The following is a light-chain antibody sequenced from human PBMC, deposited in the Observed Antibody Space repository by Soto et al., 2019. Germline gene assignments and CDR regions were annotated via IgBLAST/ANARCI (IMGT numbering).Light chain of an antibody. CDR2: GAS. Sequence: EIVLTQSPGTLSLSPGERATLSCRASQSVSSSYLAWYQQKRGQAPRLLIYGASSRATGIPTRFSGSGSGTDFTLTISRLEAEYFALYYCQQCDTSPRTFGQGTKVEI. V-gene: IGKV3-20*01. CDR3: QQCDTSPRT. J-gene: IGKJ1*01. CDR1: QSVSSSY.